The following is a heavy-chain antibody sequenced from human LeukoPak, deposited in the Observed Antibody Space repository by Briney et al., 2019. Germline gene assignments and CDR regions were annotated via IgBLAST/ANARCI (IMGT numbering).Heavy chain of an antibody. Sequence: NPSETLSLTCTVSGGSISSSSYYWGWIRQPPGKGLEWIGSIYYSGSTYYNPSLKSRVTISVDTSKNQFSLKLSSVTAADTAVYYCARGSSLRYSSYYYMDVWGKGTTVTVSS. J-gene: IGHJ6*03. CDR3: ARGSSLRYSSYYYMDV. CDR2: IYYSGST. D-gene: IGHD3-9*01. CDR1: GGSISSSSYY. V-gene: IGHV4-39*07.